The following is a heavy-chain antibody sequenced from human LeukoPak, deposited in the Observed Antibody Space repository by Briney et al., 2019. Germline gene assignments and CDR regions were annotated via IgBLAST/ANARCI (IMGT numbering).Heavy chain of an antibody. CDR1: GFTFSSYS. Sequence: PGGSLRLSCAASGFTFSSYSMNWVRQAPGKGLEWVSSISSSSSYIYYADSVKGRFTISRDNAKNSLYLQMNSLRAEDTAVYYCARGFSYQLLYGATDYWGQGTLVTVSS. V-gene: IGHV3-21*01. J-gene: IGHJ4*02. D-gene: IGHD2-2*02. CDR2: ISSSSSYI. CDR3: ARGFSYQLLYGATDY.